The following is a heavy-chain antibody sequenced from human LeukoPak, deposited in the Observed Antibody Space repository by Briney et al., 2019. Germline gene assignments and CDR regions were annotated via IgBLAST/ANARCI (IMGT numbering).Heavy chain of an antibody. D-gene: IGHD3-22*01. CDR1: GYTLTSYY. CDR3: ARLFNYYDNSGYYQYYFDY. CDR2: INPNTGDT. J-gene: IGHJ4*02. Sequence: ASVTVSCKASGYTLTSYYMHWVRQAPGQGLEWMGWINPNTGDTSFAQKFQGRVTLTSDTSISTAYMELSRLKSDDTAVYYCARLFNYYDNSGYYQYYFDYWGQGTLVTVSS. V-gene: IGHV1-2*02.